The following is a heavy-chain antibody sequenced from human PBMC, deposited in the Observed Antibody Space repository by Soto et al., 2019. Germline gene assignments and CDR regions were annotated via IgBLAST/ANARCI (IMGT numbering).Heavy chain of an antibody. CDR3: ARDRGCGGDCYWGPFDY. D-gene: IGHD2-21*02. J-gene: IGHJ4*02. Sequence: GASVKVSCKASGGTFSSYAISWVRQAPGQGLEWMGGIIPIFGTANYAQKFQGRVTITADESTSTAYMELSSLRSEDTAVYYCARDRGCGGDCYWGPFDYWGQGTLVTVSS. CDR1: GGTFSSYA. V-gene: IGHV1-69*13. CDR2: IIPIFGTA.